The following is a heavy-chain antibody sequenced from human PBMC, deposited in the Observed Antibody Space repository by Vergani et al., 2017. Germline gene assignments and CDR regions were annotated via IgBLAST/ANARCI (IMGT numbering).Heavy chain of an antibody. CDR3: ASSGYSYGPLGAFDI. D-gene: IGHD5-18*01. CDR1: GYTFPSYY. J-gene: IGHJ3*02. V-gene: IGHV1-46*03. Sequence: QVQLVQSGAEVKKPGASVKVSCKASGYTFPSYYMHWVRQAPGQGLEWMGIINPSGGSTSYAQKFQGRVTMTRDTSTSTVYMELSSLRSEDTAVYYCASSGYSYGPLGAFDIWGQGTMVTVSS. CDR2: INPSGGST.